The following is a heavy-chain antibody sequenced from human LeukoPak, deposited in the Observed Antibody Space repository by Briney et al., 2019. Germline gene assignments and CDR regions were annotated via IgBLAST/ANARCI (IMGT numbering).Heavy chain of an antibody. CDR3: ARTNDGDYYYGMDV. CDR1: GGSISSGDYF. D-gene: IGHD1-1*01. V-gene: IGHV4-30-4*02. J-gene: IGHJ6*02. Sequence: PSETLSLTCTVSGGSISSGDYFWSWMRQPPGKGLEWIGYIYYSGSTYYNPSLKSRVTISVDTSKNQFSLKLSSVTAADTAVYYCARTNDGDYYYGMDVWGQGTTVTVSS. CDR2: IYYSGST.